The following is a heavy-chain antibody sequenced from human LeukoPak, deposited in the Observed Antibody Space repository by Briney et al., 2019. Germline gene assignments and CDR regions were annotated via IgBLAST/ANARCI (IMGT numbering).Heavy chain of an antibody. J-gene: IGHJ4*02. CDR1: VFTVSSNY. CDR2: IYSGGST. D-gene: IGHD6-19*01. CDR3: ASRAVVGYYYFDY. Sequence: GGSLRLTCAASVFTVSSNYMGWVRQAPEKGLEWVSVIYSGGSTYYADSVKGRFTISRDNSKNTLYLQMNSLRAEDTAVYYCASRAVVGYYYFDYWGQGTLVTVSS. V-gene: IGHV3-53*01.